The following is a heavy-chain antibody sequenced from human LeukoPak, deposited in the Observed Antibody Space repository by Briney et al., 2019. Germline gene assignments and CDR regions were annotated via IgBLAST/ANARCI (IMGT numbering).Heavy chain of an antibody. CDR2: INHSGST. Sequence: PSETLSLTCAVYGGSFSGYYWSWIRQPPGKGLEWIGEINHSGSTNYNPSLKSRVTISVDTSKNQFSLKLSSVTAADTAVYYCARGGFNDYVWGSYRSFDYWGQGTLVTVSS. CDR3: ARGGFNDYVWGSYRSFDY. CDR1: GGSFSGYY. D-gene: IGHD3-16*02. J-gene: IGHJ4*02. V-gene: IGHV4-34*01.